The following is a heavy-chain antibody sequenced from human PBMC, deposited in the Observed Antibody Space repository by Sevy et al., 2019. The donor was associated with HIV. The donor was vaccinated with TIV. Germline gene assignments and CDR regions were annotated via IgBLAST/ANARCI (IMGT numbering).Heavy chain of an antibody. CDR3: AREVVRFLSFSNNWFDP. V-gene: IGHV6-1*01. CDR2: TYYRSKWYN. Sequence: SQTLSLTCAISGDSVSSNSAAWNWIRQSPSRGLEWLGRTYYRSKWYNDYAVSVKSRITINPDTSKNQFSLQLNSVTPEDTAVYYCAREVVRFLSFSNNWFDPWGQGTLVTVSS. CDR1: GDSVSSNSAA. J-gene: IGHJ5*02. D-gene: IGHD2-15*01.